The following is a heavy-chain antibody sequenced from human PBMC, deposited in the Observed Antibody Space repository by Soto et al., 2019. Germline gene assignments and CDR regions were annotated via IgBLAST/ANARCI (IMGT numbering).Heavy chain of an antibody. CDR1: GGSISSYY. J-gene: IGHJ4*02. V-gene: IGHV4-59*08. D-gene: IGHD1-1*01. Sequence: QVQLQESGPGLVKPSETLSLTCTVSGGSISSYYWSWIRQPPGKRLEWIGYIYYSGSTNYNPSLKSRVTISVDTSKNQFPLKLSSVTAADTAVYYCARRYGYSFDYWGQGTLVTVSS. CDR2: IYYSGST. CDR3: ARRYGYSFDY.